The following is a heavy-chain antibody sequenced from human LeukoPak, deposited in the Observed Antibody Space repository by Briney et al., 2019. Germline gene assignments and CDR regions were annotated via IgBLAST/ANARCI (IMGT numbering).Heavy chain of an antibody. V-gene: IGHV1-46*01. CDR2: INPSGGST. Sequence: ASVKVSCKASEYTFTGYYMHWVRQAPGQGLEWMGIINPSGGSTSYAQKFQGRVTMTRDTSTSTVYMELSSLRSEDTAVYYCANGATTMMDFDYWGQGTLVTVSS. J-gene: IGHJ4*02. CDR1: EYTFTGYY. CDR3: ANGATTMMDFDY. D-gene: IGHD1-26*01.